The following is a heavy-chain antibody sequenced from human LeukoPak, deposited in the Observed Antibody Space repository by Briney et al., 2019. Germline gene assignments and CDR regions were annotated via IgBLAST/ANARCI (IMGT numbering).Heavy chain of an antibody. CDR2: IYPGDSGT. CDR3: ARVIAARLSWFDP. Sequence: GESLKISCKGSGYSFTSYWIGWVRQMPGKGLEWMGIIYPGDSGTRYSPSFQGQVTISADKSISTAYLQWSSLKASDTAMYYCARVIAARLSWFDPWGQGTLVTVSS. CDR1: GYSFTSYW. D-gene: IGHD6-6*01. J-gene: IGHJ5*02. V-gene: IGHV5-51*01.